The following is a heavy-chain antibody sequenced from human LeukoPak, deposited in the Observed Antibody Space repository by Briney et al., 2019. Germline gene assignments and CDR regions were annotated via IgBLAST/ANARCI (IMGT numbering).Heavy chain of an antibody. V-gene: IGHV3-7*01. J-gene: IGHJ4*02. D-gene: IGHD5-18*01. CDR3: ARVGYNGRNFEN. CDR1: GFTFSSYW. Sequence: PGGSLRLSCAASGFTFSSYWMSWVRQAPGKGLQSVAYISQDVSHKYYVDSVKGRFTISRDNAKNSLHLEMNSLRAEDAALYYCARVGYNGRNFENWGQGTLVTVSS. CDR2: ISQDVSHK.